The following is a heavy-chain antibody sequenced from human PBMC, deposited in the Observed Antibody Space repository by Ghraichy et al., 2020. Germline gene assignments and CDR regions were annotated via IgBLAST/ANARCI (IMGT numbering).Heavy chain of an antibody. CDR1: GFTFSSYS. J-gene: IGHJ5*02. V-gene: IGHV3-48*02. CDR3: ASLISPYDFWSGYPTFDP. CDR2: ISSSSSTI. D-gene: IGHD3-3*01. Sequence: GGSLRLSCAASGFTFSSYSMNWVRQAPGKGLEWVSYISSSSSTIYYADSVKGRFTISRDNAKNSLYLQMNSLRDEDTAVYYCASLISPYDFWSGYPTFDPWGQGTLVTVSS.